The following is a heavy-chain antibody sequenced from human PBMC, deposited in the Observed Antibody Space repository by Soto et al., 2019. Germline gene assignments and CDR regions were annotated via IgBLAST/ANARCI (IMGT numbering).Heavy chain of an antibody. CDR3: AHRQRSCERNWFDP. Sequence: QITLKESGPTLVKPTQTLTLTCTFSGFSLSTSGVGVGWIRQSPGKALEWLALIYWYDDKRYSPSLKSRLTITKDTSKNQVVLTMTNMDPVDTATYYCAHRQRSCERNWFDPWGQGTLVTVSS. CDR2: IYWYDDK. D-gene: IGHD2-21*01. J-gene: IGHJ5*02. CDR1: GFSLSTSGVG. V-gene: IGHV2-5*01.